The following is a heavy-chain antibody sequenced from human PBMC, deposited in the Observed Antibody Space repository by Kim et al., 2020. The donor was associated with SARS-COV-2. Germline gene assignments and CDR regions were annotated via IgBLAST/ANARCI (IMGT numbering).Heavy chain of an antibody. CDR2: GDTT. V-gene: IGHV3-23*01. J-gene: IGHJ4*02. CDR3: ANPRQPDY. D-gene: IGHD6-13*01. Sequence: GDTTTYTDPWQGRLTVSRDKSKNTLYLQMSSLRAEDTAIYYCANPRQPDYWGQGTLVTVSS.